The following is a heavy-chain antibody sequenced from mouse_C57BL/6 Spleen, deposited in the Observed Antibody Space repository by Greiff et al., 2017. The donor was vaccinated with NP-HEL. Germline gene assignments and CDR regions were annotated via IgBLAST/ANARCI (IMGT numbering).Heavy chain of an antibody. CDR1: GFTFSDYG. J-gene: IGHJ3*01. D-gene: IGHD2-3*01. CDR2: ISSGSSTI. CDR3: ARPGWLLRECAY. Sequence: VQLKQSGGGLVKPGGSLKLSCAASGFTFSDYGMHWVRQAPEKGLEWVAYISSGSSTIYYADTVKGRFTISRDNAKNTLFLQMTSLRSEDTAMYYCARPGWLLRECAYWGQGTLVTVSA. V-gene: IGHV5-17*01.